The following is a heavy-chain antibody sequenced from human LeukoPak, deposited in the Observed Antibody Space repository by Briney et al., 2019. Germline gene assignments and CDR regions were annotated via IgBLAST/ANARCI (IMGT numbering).Heavy chain of an antibody. CDR1: GFTFSSYA. V-gene: IGHV3-30*04. J-gene: IGHJ6*03. Sequence: PGGSLRLSCAASGFTFSSYAMHWVRQAPGKGLEWVAVISYDGSNKYYADSVKGRFTISRDNSKNTLYLQMNSLRAEDTAVYYCARTYDSSGYYYYYYVDVWGKGTTVTVSS. CDR2: ISYDGSNK. CDR3: ARTYDSSGYYYYYYVDV. D-gene: IGHD3-22*01.